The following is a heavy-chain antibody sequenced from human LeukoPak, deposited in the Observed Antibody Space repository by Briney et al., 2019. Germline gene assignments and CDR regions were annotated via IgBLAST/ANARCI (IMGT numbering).Heavy chain of an antibody. Sequence: ASVKVSCKVSGYTLTELSMHWVRQAPGKGLEWMGGFDPEDGETIYAQKFQGRVTMTEDTSTDTAYMGLSSLRSEDTAVYYCATGRGFGESIWSWGQRTLVTVSS. CDR2: FDPEDGET. CDR1: GYTLTELS. V-gene: IGHV1-24*01. D-gene: IGHD3-10*01. J-gene: IGHJ5*02. CDR3: ATGRGFGESIWS.